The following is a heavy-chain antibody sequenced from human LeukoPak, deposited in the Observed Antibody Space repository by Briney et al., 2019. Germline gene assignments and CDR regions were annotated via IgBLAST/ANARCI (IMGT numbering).Heavy chain of an antibody. J-gene: IGHJ4*02. V-gene: IGHV1-2*02. CDR2: INPNSGGT. CDR1: GYTFTGYY. CDR3: ARSKSGYDYYFDY. D-gene: IGHD5-12*01. Sequence: ASVQDTCKASGYTFTGYYMHWVRQAPGQGLEWMAWINPNSGGTNYAQKFQGRVTMTRDTSISTAYMDLSRLRSDDTAVYYCARSKSGYDYYFDYWGQGTLVTVSS.